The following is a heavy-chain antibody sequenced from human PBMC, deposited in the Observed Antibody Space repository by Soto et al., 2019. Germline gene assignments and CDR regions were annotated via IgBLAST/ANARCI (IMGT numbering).Heavy chain of an antibody. Sequence: PSETLSLTCAVSGGSISSSNWWSWVRQPPGKGLEWIGEIYHSGSTNYNPSLKSRVTISVDKSKNQFSLKLSSVTAADTAVYYCAISLGATASVQFDHWGQGTLVTVSS. CDR3: AISLGATASVQFDH. V-gene: IGHV4-4*02. CDR1: GGSISSSNW. CDR2: IYHSGST. J-gene: IGHJ4*02.